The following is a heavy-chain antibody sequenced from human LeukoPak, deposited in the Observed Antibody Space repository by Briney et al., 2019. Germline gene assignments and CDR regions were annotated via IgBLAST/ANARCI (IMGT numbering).Heavy chain of an antibody. Sequence: GGSLRLSCAASGFTFDDYAMHWVRHAPGKGLEWVSGISWNSGSIGYADSVKGRFTISRDNAKNSLYLQMNSLRAEDTAVYYCASSPIAEYFQHWGQGTLVTVSS. D-gene: IGHD1-26*01. CDR1: GFTFDDYA. CDR2: ISWNSGSI. J-gene: IGHJ1*01. V-gene: IGHV3-9*01. CDR3: ASSPIAEYFQH.